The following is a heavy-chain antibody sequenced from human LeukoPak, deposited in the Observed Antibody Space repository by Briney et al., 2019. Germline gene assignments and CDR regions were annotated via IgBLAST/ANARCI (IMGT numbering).Heavy chain of an antibody. V-gene: IGHV3-74*01. D-gene: IGHD3-3*01. J-gene: IGHJ4*02. CDR2: VNIDGSST. Sequence: KSGGSLRLSCAGSGFTFISLWMHWVRQAPGKGLVWVSRVNIDGSSTFYADSVKGRFTISRDNAKNTLYLQMNSLRADDTAVYYCGSDSCWRGYYPFDYWGQGTLVTVSS. CDR1: GFTFISLW. CDR3: GSDSCWRGYYPFDY.